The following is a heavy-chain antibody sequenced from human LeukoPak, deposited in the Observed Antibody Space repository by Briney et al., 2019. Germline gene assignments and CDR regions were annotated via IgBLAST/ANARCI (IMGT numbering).Heavy chain of an antibody. D-gene: IGHD3-9*01. V-gene: IGHV3-23*01. J-gene: IGHJ3*02. Sequence: GGSLRLSCAASGFTFISYAMSWVRQALGKGLEGVSAISGSGGSTYYTDSVKGRFTISRYNSKDTMYRQRNSLRTKATAVYYCARDGDSSTYDILTGYFLRQVTGAFDIWGQGTMVTVYS. CDR3: ARDGDSSTYDILTGYFLRQVTGAFDI. CDR1: GFTFISYA. CDR2: ISGSGGST.